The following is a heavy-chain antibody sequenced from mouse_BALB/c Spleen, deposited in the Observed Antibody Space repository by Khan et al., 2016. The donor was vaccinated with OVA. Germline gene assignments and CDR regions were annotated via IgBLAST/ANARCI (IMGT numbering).Heavy chain of an antibody. Sequence: EVQLQQSGTVLARPGASVKMSCKASGYSFTNYWMHWVKQRPGQGLEWIGAIYPGISDTRYKQMFEGKAKLTADKSASPAYMEFSSLTNEYSAVYYCTRSYDSYYFDDWGQGTTLTGSS. CDR1: GYSFTNYW. CDR3: TRSYDSYYFDD. CDR2: IYPGISDT. J-gene: IGHJ2*01. V-gene: IGHV1-5*01. D-gene: IGHD2-4*01.